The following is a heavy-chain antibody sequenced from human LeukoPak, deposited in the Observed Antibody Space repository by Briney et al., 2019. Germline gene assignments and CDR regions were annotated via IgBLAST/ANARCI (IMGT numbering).Heavy chain of an antibody. Sequence: PSETLSLTCTVSSGSITSGSYYWSWIRQPAGKGLEWIGRIYFSGSTNYNPSLKGRVTISVDTSKNQFSLRLSSVTAADTAVYYCGRDHRSLFDFWGQGRLVTVSS. V-gene: IGHV4-61*02. CDR1: SGSITSGSYY. J-gene: IGHJ4*02. CDR2: IYFSGST. CDR3: GRDHRSLFDF. D-gene: IGHD1-26*01.